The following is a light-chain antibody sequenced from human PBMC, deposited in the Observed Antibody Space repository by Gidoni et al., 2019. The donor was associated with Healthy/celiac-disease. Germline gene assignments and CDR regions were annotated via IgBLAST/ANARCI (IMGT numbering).Light chain of an antibody. J-gene: IGLJ3*02. Sequence: SYVLTQPPSVSVVPGKTARITCGGNNIGSKSVQWYQQKPGQAPVLLIYYDSDRPSGIPERFSGSNSGNTATLTISRVEAGDEADYYCQVWDSSSDHWVFGGGTKLTVL. CDR2: YDS. CDR1: NIGSKS. CDR3: QVWDSSSDHWV. V-gene: IGLV3-21*04.